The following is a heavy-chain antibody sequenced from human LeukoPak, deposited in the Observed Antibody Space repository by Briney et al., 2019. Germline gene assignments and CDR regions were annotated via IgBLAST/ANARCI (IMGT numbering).Heavy chain of an antibody. J-gene: IGHJ4*02. CDR2: INLDGSEK. Sequence: PGGSLRLSCAASGFTFSGYWMTWVRQAPGKGLEWVANINLDGSEKYYVDSVKGRFTISRDNAKNSLFLQMNSLRVEDTAVCYCAREEQLEGEFDYWGQGSLVTVSS. D-gene: IGHD1-1*01. CDR1: GFTFSGYW. CDR3: AREEQLEGEFDY. V-gene: IGHV3-7*05.